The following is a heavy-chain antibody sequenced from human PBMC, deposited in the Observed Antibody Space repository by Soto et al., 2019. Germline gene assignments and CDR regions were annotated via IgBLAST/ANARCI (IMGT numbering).Heavy chain of an antibody. Sequence: HPGGSLRLSCAASGFTFSSYAMHWVRQAPGKGLEWVAVISYDGSNKYYADSVKGRFTISRDNSKNTLYLQMNSLRAEDTAVYYCARDSATMIVVVTISWTYFDYWGQGTLVTVSS. CDR1: GFTFSSYA. CDR2: ISYDGSNK. V-gene: IGHV3-30-3*01. D-gene: IGHD3-22*01. J-gene: IGHJ4*02. CDR3: ARDSATMIVVVTISWTYFDY.